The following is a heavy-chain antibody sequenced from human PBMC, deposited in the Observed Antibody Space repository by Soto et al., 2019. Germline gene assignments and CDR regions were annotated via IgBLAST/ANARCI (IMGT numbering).Heavy chain of an antibody. CDR1: GYSFTSYW. V-gene: IGHV5-51*01. Sequence: PGESLKISCKGSGYSFTSYWIGWVRQMPGKGLEWMGIIYPGDSDTRYSPSFQGQVTISADKSISTAYLQWSSLKASDTAMYYCARHIKGRSYYYYYYMDVWGKGTTVTVS. J-gene: IGHJ6*03. CDR3: ARHIKGRSYYYYYYMDV. CDR2: IYPGDSDT.